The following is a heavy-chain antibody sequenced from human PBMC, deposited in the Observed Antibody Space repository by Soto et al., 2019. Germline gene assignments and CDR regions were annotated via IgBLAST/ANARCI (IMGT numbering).Heavy chain of an antibody. Sequence: EAQLLESGGELIQPGGSVRLSCAASGFTYSSHGMSWVRQAPGKGLEWIAGLSRGGGSTYYADSVKGRFTISRDNSKNTLDLIMNSLRVEDTALYYCARDGQYRTDGFDIWGQGTMVTVSS. V-gene: IGHV3-23*01. CDR3: ARDGQYRTDGFDI. D-gene: IGHD5-12*01. J-gene: IGHJ3*02. CDR1: GFTYSSHG. CDR2: LSRGGGST.